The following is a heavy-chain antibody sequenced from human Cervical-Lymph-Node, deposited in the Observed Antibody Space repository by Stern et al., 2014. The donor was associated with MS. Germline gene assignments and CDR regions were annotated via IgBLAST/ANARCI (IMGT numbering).Heavy chain of an antibody. J-gene: IGHJ4*02. V-gene: IGHV2-5*02. CDR3: AHRLFYCSSSNCYNIADY. Sequence: QVTLKESGPTLVKPTETLTLTCTFSGFSLSTTGVGVGWIRKPPGKALDCRALIYWDDDKRYSPSLKIRVTITKDTSKNQVVLTMTNMDPVDTATYYCAHRLFYCSSSNCYNIADYWGQGTLVTVSS. CDR1: GFSLSTTGVG. CDR2: IYWDDDK. D-gene: IGHD2-2*02.